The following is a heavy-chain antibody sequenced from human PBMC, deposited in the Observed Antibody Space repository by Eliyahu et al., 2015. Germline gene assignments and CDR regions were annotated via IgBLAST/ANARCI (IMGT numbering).Heavy chain of an antibody. J-gene: IGHJ6*02. CDR2: IIPMYGST. CDR1: GGTFSSHA. V-gene: IGHV1-69*01. Sequence: QVQLVQSGAEVXKPGSSVKVSCKASGGTFSSHAINWVRQAPGQGPEWMGGIIPMYGSTDYAQEFQGRVTFTADAHTSTAYMELRSLRAEDTAVYYCAREIYYYDSSEGMDVWGQGTTVTVSS. D-gene: IGHD3-22*01. CDR3: AREIYYYDSSEGMDV.